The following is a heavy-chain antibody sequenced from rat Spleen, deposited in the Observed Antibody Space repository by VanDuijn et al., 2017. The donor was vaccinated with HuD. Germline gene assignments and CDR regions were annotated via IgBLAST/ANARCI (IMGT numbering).Heavy chain of an antibody. CDR1: GFTFSDYN. J-gene: IGHJ2*01. Sequence: EVQLVESGGGLVQPGRSLKLSCAASGFTFSDYNMAWVRQAPTKGLEWVASISYDGTATYYRDSVKGRFTISRDTAQNTLYLQMNSLQTEDTATYYCARGDYSSPRGGYWGQGVMVTVSS. CDR2: ISYDGTAT. V-gene: IGHV5-7*01. CDR3: ARGDYSSPRGGY. D-gene: IGHD1-2*01.